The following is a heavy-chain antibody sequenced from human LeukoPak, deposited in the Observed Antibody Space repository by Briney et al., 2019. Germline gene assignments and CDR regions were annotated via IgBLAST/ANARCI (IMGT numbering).Heavy chain of an antibody. CDR1: GGSISSYY. D-gene: IGHD3-22*01. Sequence: SETLSHTCTVSGGSISSYYWSWIRQPPGKGLEWIGYIYYSGSTNYNPSLKSRVTISVDTSKNQFSLKLSSVTAADTAVYYCARGGGPAGDYYDSSGYYQLDYWGQGTLVTVSS. V-gene: IGHV4-59*08. CDR3: ARGGGPAGDYYDSSGYYQLDY. J-gene: IGHJ4*02. CDR2: IYYSGST.